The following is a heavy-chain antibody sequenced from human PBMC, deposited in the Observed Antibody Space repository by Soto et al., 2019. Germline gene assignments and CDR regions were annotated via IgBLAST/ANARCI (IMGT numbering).Heavy chain of an antibody. V-gene: IGHV4-30-4*01. CDR3: ATMGTPATGLYYFDN. D-gene: IGHD1-7*01. J-gene: IGHJ4*02. Sequence: PSETLSLTCTVSGGSVISGDYSWSWIRQPPGTALEWIGHIYTGGGIYINPSLKSRVIISLDTSKSQFSLNLSFVTAADTAVYYCATMGTPATGLYYFDNWGQGTLVTAPQ. CDR1: GGSVISGDYS. CDR2: IYTGGGI.